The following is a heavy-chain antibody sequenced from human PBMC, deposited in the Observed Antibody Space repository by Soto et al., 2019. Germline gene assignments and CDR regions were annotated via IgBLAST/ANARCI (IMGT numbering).Heavy chain of an antibody. CDR1: GGTFSSYT. D-gene: IGHD3-10*01. J-gene: IGHJ4*02. Sequence: ASVKVSCKASGGTFSSYTISWVRQAPGQGLEWMGRIIPILGIANYAQKFQGRVTITADKSTSTAYMELSSLRSEDTAVYYCAGGGSGSYYPYPHFDYWGQGTLVTVSS. CDR3: AGGGSGSYYPYPHFDY. CDR2: IIPILGIA. V-gene: IGHV1-69*02.